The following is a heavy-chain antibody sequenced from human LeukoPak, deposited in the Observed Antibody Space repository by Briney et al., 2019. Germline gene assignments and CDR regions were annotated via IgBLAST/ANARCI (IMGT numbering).Heavy chain of an antibody. CDR1: GFTFNNYG. Sequence: PGGSLRLSCAASGFTFNNYGMSWVRQAPGKGLEWVSGISSGGGSTYYADSVKGRFTISRDNSKNTLDLEMNSLRAEDTAVYYCAKDVGGYYFTYWSGCFDHWGQGTLVTVSS. V-gene: IGHV3-23*01. J-gene: IGHJ4*02. CDR2: ISSGGGST. CDR3: AKDVGGYYFTYWSGCFDH. D-gene: IGHD3-10*01.